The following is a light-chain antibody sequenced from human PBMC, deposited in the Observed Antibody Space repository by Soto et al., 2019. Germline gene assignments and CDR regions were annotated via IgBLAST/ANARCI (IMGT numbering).Light chain of an antibody. J-gene: IGKJ1*01. CDR3: QQYHSWPA. Sequence: EIVMTQSPATLSVSPGERATLYCRTSQSVFSSLAWYQQRPGQAPRLLIYGSATRATGIPARFSGSGSGTEFTLTISSLQSEDSAVYYCQQYHSWPAFGQGTKVDNK. CDR1: QSVFSS. CDR2: GSA. V-gene: IGKV3-15*01.